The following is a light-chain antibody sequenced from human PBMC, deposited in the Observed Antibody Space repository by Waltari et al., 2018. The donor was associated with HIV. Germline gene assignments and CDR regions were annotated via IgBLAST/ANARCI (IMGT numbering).Light chain of an antibody. CDR1: SSDAGGYNL. CDR3: NSYAGSDNVL. J-gene: IGLJ2*01. Sequence: QSALTQPPSASGSPGQSVTISCTGSSSDAGGYNLVSWYQHHPGKAPKLIIYDVTKRPSGVPDRFFGSKSANTASLTVSGLQAEDEADYYCNSYAGSDNVLFGGGTKLTVL. CDR2: DVT. V-gene: IGLV2-8*01.